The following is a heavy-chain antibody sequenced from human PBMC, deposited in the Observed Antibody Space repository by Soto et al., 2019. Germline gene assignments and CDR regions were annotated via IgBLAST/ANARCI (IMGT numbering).Heavy chain of an antibody. V-gene: IGHV1-24*01. Sequence: ASVKVSCKASGYTLTSLCINWFRQALGQGLEWMGGIDPEDGETIYAQKFQGRVTMTEDTSTDKASMELSSLRSEVTAVYYCATNWFGGVPGVSDISG. CDR2: IDPEDGET. D-gene: IGHD3-16*01. CDR1: GYTLTSLC. J-gene: IGHJ3*02. CDR3: ATNWFGGVPGVSDI.